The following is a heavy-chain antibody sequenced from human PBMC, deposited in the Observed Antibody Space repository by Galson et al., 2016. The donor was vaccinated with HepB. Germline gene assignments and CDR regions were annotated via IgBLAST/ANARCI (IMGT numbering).Heavy chain of an antibody. V-gene: IGHV1-18*01. CDR1: GHTFTSRG. CDR2: ISAYDGHT. CDR3: ARDQAPLPGDY. Sequence: SVKVSCKASGHTFTSRGIGWVRQAPGQGLEWMGWISAYDGHTNYGQKLQDRLTMTTDTSTSTAYMELRSLRSDDTAVYYCARDQAPLPGDYWGQGTLVTVSS. J-gene: IGHJ4*02. D-gene: IGHD2-15*01.